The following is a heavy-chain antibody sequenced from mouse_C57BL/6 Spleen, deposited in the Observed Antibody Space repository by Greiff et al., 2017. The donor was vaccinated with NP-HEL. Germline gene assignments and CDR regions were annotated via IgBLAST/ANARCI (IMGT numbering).Heavy chain of an antibody. CDR1: GFTFSSYA. J-gene: IGHJ4*01. V-gene: IGHV5-4*01. Sequence: EVMLVESGGGLVKPGGSLKLSCAASGFTFSSYAMSWVRQTPEKRLEWVATISDGGSYTYYPDNVKGRFTISRDNAKNNLYLQMSHLKSEDTAMYYCARDLSYRDAMDYWGQGTSVTVSS. D-gene: IGHD2-14*01. CDR2: ISDGGSYT. CDR3: ARDLSYRDAMDY.